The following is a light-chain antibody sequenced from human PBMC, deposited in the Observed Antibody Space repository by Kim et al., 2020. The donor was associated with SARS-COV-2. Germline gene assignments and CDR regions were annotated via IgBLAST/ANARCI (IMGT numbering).Light chain of an antibody. J-gene: IGKJ1*01. CDR2: KVS. Sequence: DVVMTQSPLSLPVTLGQPSSISCRSSQSPVYSDGDIYLNWFQQRPGQSPRRLIYKVSNRDSGVPDRFSGSGSGTDFTLKISRVEAEDVGFYYCMQGALWPWTFGQGTKVDIK. CDR3: MQGALWPWT. CDR1: QSPVYSDGDIY. V-gene: IGKV2-30*01.